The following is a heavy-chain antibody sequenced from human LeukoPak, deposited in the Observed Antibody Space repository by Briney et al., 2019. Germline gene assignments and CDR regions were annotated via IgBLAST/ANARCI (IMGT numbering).Heavy chain of an antibody. CDR1: GGSISSYY. CDR2: IYYSGST. D-gene: IGHD3-3*01. J-gene: IGHJ5*02. Sequence: SETLSLTCTVSGGSISSYYWSWIRQPPGKGLEWIGYIYYSGSTNYNPSLKSRVTISVDTSKNQFSLKLSSVTAADTAVYYCARYAIFGVVTPLFDPWGQGSLVTVSS. CDR3: ARYAIFGVVTPLFDP. V-gene: IGHV4-59*12.